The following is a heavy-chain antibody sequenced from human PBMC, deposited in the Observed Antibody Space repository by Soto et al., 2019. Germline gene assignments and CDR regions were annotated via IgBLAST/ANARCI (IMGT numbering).Heavy chain of an antibody. CDR1: GGSVSSDY. Sequence: SETLYLTCTVSGGSVSSDYWSWIRQPPGKGLEWIGIIHNKKTANYNPSHKSRVNISADTSKNQFSLRLSSVTAADTAVYYCARGVDGKTGGDHGGQGTLVTVS. CDR3: ARGVDGKTGGDH. CDR2: IHNKKTA. V-gene: IGHV4-59*02. D-gene: IGHD1-26*01. J-gene: IGHJ4*02.